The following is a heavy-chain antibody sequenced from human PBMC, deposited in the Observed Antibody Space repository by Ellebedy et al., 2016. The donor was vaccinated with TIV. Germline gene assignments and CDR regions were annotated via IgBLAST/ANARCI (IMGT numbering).Heavy chain of an antibody. CDR1: GFTFGDHY. D-gene: IGHD2-8*01. CDR2: TRNKANGYIL. J-gene: IGHJ6*02. Sequence: GESLKISCAASGFTFGDHYFDWVRQAPGKGLEWVGRTRNKANGYILEYAASVKGRFTISRDDSESSVYLQMSSLKTEDTAVYYCARVSKWHYYDYGMDLWGPGTTVTVSS. CDR3: ARVSKWHYYDYGMDL. V-gene: IGHV3-72*01.